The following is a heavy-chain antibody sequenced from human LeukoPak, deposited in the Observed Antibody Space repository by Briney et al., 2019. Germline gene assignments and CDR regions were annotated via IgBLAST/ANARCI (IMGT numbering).Heavy chain of an antibody. Sequence: GGSLRLSCAASGFTFSSYGMHWVRQAPGKGLEWVAFIRYDGNNKYYADSVKGRFTISRDNSKNTLYLQLNSLRAEDTAVYYCARSLVAGATYPSHWGQGTLVTVSS. D-gene: IGHD1-26*01. CDR3: ARSLVAGATYPSH. V-gene: IGHV3-30*02. J-gene: IGHJ4*02. CDR1: GFTFSSYG. CDR2: IRYDGNNK.